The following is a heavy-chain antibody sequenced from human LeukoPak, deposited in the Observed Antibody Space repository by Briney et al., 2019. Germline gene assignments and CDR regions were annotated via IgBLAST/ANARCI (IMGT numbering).Heavy chain of an antibody. Sequence: GGSLRLSCAAPGFTFSGSGIHWVRQAAGKGLEWVGRIRSKANSHATGYAESVKGRFSISRDDSKNTAYLQMNSLKTEDTAVYYCTRPGYNYGYDYWGQGTQVTVSS. CDR1: GFTFSGSG. D-gene: IGHD5-18*01. CDR2: IRSKANSHAT. V-gene: IGHV3-73*01. J-gene: IGHJ4*02. CDR3: TRPGYNYGYDY.